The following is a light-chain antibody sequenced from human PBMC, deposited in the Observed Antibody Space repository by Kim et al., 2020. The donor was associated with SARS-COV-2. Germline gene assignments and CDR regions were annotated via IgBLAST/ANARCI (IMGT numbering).Light chain of an antibody. Sequence: SASVGARVTITCRASQSISSWLAWYQQKPGKAPKLLIYKASSLESGVPSRFSGSGSGTEFTLTISSLQPDDFATYYCQQYNSLWTFGQGTKVDIK. CDR2: KAS. CDR3: QQYNSLWT. CDR1: QSISSW. V-gene: IGKV1-5*03. J-gene: IGKJ1*01.